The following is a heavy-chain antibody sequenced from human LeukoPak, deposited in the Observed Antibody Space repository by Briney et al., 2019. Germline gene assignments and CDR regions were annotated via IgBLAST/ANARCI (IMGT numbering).Heavy chain of an antibody. CDR1: GFTFSSYG. J-gene: IGHJ5*02. Sequence: GGSLRLSCAASGFTFSSYGMHWVRQAPGKGLEWVAFIRYDGSNKYYADSVKGRFTISRDNSKNTPYLQMNSLRAEDTAVYYCAKDRGRLRYGFDPWGQGTLVTVSS. CDR2: IRYDGSNK. CDR3: AKDRGRLRYGFDP. D-gene: IGHD3-9*01. V-gene: IGHV3-30*02.